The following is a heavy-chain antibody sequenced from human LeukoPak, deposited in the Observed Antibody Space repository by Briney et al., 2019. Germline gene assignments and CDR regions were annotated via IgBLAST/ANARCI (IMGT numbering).Heavy chain of an antibody. J-gene: IGHJ4*02. CDR3: ARDPDSSSFDY. D-gene: IGHD6-13*01. V-gene: IGHV3-7*01. Sequence: GGSLRLSCTASGINFRTSWMSWVRQSPGKGLEFLANIKYDGTVKNYVDSVKGRFTISRDNPKNSMYLQMDSLRAEDTAVYYCARDPDSSSFDYWGQGALVTVSP. CDR1: GINFRTSW. CDR2: IKYDGTVK.